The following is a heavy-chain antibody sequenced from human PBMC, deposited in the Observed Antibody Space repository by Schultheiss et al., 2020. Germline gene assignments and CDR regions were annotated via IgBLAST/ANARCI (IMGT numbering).Heavy chain of an antibody. CDR1: GFTVSTNY. J-gene: IGHJ4*02. Sequence: GESLKISCAASGFTVSTNYMNWVRQAPGRGLEWVSSISSSSSYIYYADSVKGRFTISRDNSKNTLYLQMNSLRAEDTAVYYCAKDQTVTPYYFDYWGQGTLVTVSS. CDR2: ISSSSSYI. V-gene: IGHV3-21*04. CDR3: AKDQTVTPYYFDY. D-gene: IGHD4-23*01.